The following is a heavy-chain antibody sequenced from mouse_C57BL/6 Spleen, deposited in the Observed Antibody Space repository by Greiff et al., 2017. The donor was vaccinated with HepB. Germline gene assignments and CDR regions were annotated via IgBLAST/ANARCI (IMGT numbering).Heavy chain of an antibody. CDR2: ILPGSGST. V-gene: IGHV1-9*01. D-gene: IGHD2-4*01. Sequence: QVQLKESGAELMKPGASVKLSCKATGYTFSGYWIEWVKQRPGHGLEWIGEILPGSGSTNYNEKFKGKATFTADTSSNTAYMQLSSLTTEDSAIYYCARYPVYYDYDGSYYYAMDYWGQGTSVTVSS. CDR1: GYTFSGYW. J-gene: IGHJ4*01. CDR3: ARYPVYYDYDGSYYYAMDY.